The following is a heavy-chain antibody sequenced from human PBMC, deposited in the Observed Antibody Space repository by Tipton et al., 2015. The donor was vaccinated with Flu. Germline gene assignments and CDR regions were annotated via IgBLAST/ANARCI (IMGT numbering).Heavy chain of an antibody. D-gene: IGHD3-22*01. V-gene: IGHV4-4*07. CDR1: GGSISSYY. Sequence: TLSLTCSVSGGSISSYYWGWIRQPAGKGLEWIGRIYTSGSSNYNPSLKSRVTMSVDTSKNQFSLKLSSVTAADTAVYYCARASHYGSTGYSMDYWGQGTLVTVSS. CDR3: ARASHYGSTGYSMDY. J-gene: IGHJ4*02. CDR2: IYTSGSS.